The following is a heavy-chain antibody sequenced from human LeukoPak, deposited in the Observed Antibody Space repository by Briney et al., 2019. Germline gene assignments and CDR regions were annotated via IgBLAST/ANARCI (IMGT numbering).Heavy chain of an antibody. D-gene: IGHD3-10*02. V-gene: IGHV3-30*02. CDR3: AELGITMIGGV. CDR2: IRDNESDK. Sequence: GGSLSLSCAASGFTFSTYGMHWVRQAPGKGLEWVAFIRDNESDKYYADSVKGRFTISRDNAKNSLYLQMNSLRAEDTAVYYCAELGITMIGGVWGKGTTVTISS. CDR1: GFTFSTYG. J-gene: IGHJ6*04.